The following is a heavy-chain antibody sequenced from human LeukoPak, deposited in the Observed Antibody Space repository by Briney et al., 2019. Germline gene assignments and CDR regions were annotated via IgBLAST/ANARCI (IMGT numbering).Heavy chain of an antibody. D-gene: IGHD1-1*01. Sequence: GGSLRLSCAASGFRFNEYWMSWVRQPPGEGLQWVAHIKDDGTEEYYLDSVEGRFTIARDDAKNSLYLQMNSLGVEDTALYYCVRARWELDYWGQGTPVTVS. CDR1: GFRFNEYW. V-gene: IGHV3-7*01. CDR3: VRARWELDY. CDR2: IKDDGTEE. J-gene: IGHJ4*02.